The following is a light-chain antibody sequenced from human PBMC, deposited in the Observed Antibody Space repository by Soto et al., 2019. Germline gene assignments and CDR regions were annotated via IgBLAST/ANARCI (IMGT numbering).Light chain of an antibody. Sequence: DIQVTQSPSSLSASVGDRVTITCRASQSIRTSLNWYQQRPGKPPKLLIHTASTLQSGVPSRFSGSGSGTDFTLTISRLQPEDFATYYCQQTYSTLNSFGQGTKLEIK. J-gene: IGKJ2*03. V-gene: IGKV1-39*01. CDR2: TAS. CDR1: QSIRTS. CDR3: QQTYSTLNS.